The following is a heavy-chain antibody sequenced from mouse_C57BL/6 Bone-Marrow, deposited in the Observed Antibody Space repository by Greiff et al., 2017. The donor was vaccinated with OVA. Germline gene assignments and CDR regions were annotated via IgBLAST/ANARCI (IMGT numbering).Heavy chain of an antibody. CDR1: GFTFSDYG. V-gene: IGHV5-17*01. CDR3: ARKKLLYLDY. J-gene: IGHJ2*01. CDR2: ISSGSSTI. Sequence: EVKLMESGGGLVKPGGSLKLSCAASGFTFSDYGMHWVRQAPEKGLEWVAYISSGSSTIYYADTVKGRFTISRDNAKNTLFLQMTSLRSEDTAMYYCARKKLLYLDYWGQGTTLTVSS.